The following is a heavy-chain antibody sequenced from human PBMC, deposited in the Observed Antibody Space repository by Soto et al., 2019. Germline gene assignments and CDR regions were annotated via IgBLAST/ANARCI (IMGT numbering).Heavy chain of an antibody. D-gene: IGHD4-17*01. Sequence: TVSGGSISSSSYYWGWIRQPPGKGLEWIGSIYYSGSTYYNPSLKSRVTISVDTSKNQFSLKLSSVTAADTAVYYCARRTVRRDYFDYWGQGTLVTVSS. CDR2: IYYSGST. J-gene: IGHJ4*02. CDR3: ARRTVRRDYFDY. V-gene: IGHV4-39*01. CDR1: GGSISSSSYY.